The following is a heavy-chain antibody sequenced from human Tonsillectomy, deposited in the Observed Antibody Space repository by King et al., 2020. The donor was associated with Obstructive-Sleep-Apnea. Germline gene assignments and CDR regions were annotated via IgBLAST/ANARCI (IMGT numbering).Heavy chain of an antibody. CDR1: GYTLTELS. D-gene: IGHD3-3*01. V-gene: IGHV1-24*01. CDR3: ATFGATYYDFWSGYFGWFDP. CDR2: FDPEDGET. J-gene: IGHJ5*02. Sequence: QLVQSGAEVKKPGASVKVSCKVSGYTLTELSMHWVRQAPGKGLEWMGGFDPEDGETIYAQKFQGRVTMTEDTSTDTAYMELSSLRSEDTAVYYCATFGATYYDFWSGYFGWFDPWGQGTLVTVSS.